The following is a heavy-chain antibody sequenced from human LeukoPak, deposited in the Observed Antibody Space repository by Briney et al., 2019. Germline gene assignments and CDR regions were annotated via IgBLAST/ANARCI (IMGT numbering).Heavy chain of an antibody. Sequence: SVKVSCKASGYTFTSYGFTWVRQAPGQGLEWMGGIIPIFGTANYAQKFQGRVTITADESTSTAYMELSSLRSEDTAVYYCARETYSSGWSRWGQGTMVTVSS. CDR1: GYTFTSYG. CDR2: IIPIFGTA. CDR3: ARETYSSGWSR. D-gene: IGHD6-19*01. J-gene: IGHJ3*01. V-gene: IGHV1-69*13.